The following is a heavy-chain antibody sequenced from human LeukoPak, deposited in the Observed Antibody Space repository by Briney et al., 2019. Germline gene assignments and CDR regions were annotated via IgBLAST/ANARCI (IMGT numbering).Heavy chain of an antibody. D-gene: IGHD3-22*01. Sequence: SETLSLTCTVSGGSISSYYWSWIRQPPGKGLEWVGYIYYSGSTNYNPSLKSRVTISVDTSKNQFSLKLSSVTAADTAVYYCARGVSYYDSSGYYNEYFQHWSQGTLVTVSS. CDR1: GGSISSYY. CDR3: ARGVSYYDSSGYYNEYFQH. J-gene: IGHJ1*01. CDR2: IYYSGST. V-gene: IGHV4-59*08.